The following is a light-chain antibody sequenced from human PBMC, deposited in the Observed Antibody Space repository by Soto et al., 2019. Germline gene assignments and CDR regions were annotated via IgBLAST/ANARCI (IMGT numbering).Light chain of an antibody. J-gene: IGKJ4*01. CDR1: QSVSSD. Sequence: EIVMTQSPATLSVSPGEGATLSCRASQSVSSDLACYQQKPGQAPRLLILGGSTRATGIPARFSGSGSGTECSLSISALQSEDFAIYCCQQYSNWPLTFGGGTKVGIK. V-gene: IGKV3-15*01. CDR3: QQYSNWPLT. CDR2: GGS.